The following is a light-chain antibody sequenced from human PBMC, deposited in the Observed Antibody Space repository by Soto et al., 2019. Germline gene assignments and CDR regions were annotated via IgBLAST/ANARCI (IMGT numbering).Light chain of an antibody. J-gene: IGKJ2*01. CDR3: QHRGEWPRT. CDR2: GAS. CDR1: QSVSNY. V-gene: IGKV3-11*01. Sequence: EIVLTQSPATLSLSPGERATLSCRASQSVSNYLAWYQQKPGQAPRLLIYGASNRATGIPARFTGSGSGTDFTLTISSLEPEDFAVYYCQHRGEWPRTFGQGTTLEIK.